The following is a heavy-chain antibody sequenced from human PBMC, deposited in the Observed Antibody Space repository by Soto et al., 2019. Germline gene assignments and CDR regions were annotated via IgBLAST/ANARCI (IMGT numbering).Heavy chain of an antibody. D-gene: IGHD1-26*01. CDR2: ISYDGSNK. J-gene: IGHJ6*02. CDR1: GFTFSSYA. V-gene: IGHV3-30*04. Sequence: GGSLRLSCAASGFTFSSYAMHWVRQAPGKGLEWVAVISYDGSNKYYADSVKGRFTISRDNSKNTLYLQMNSLRAEDTAVYYCARAGVRATTRYYYGMDVWGQGTTVTVSS. CDR3: ARAGVRATTRYYYGMDV.